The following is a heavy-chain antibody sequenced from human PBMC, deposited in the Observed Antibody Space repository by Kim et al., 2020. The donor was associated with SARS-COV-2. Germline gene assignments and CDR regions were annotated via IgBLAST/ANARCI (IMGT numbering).Heavy chain of an antibody. D-gene: IGHD6-13*01. CDR2: K. Sequence: KYYITSLKTRLTISKDTSKNQVVLTMTNMDPVDTATYYCARMPASIVAADYWGQGTLVTVSS. V-gene: IGHV2-70*01. CDR3: ARMPASIVAADY. J-gene: IGHJ4*02.